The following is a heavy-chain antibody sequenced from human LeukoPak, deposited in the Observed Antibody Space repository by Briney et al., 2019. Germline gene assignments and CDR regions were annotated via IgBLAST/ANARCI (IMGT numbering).Heavy chain of an antibody. J-gene: IGHJ3*02. Sequence: SETLSLTCSVSGYSMCSGNYWGWIRQPPERGLEWIGSMYHTGSTYYNPSLKSRVNISVDTSKNQFYLKVSSVTAADTAVYYCARFYDSSGYYQPYGVPDAFDIWGQGTMVTVSS. CDR3: ARFYDSSGYYQPYGVPDAFDI. D-gene: IGHD3-22*01. CDR1: GYSMCSGNY. V-gene: IGHV4-38-2*02. CDR2: MYHTGST.